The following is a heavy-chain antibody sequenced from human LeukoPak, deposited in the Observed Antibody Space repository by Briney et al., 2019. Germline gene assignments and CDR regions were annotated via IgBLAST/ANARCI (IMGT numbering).Heavy chain of an antibody. CDR1: GFTFSSYS. D-gene: IGHD3-22*01. J-gene: IGHJ1*01. V-gene: IGHV3-21*01. Sequence: GGSLRLSCAASGFTFSSYSMNWVRQAPGKGLEWVSSISSSSSYIYYADSVKGRFTISRDNAKNSLYLQMNSLRAEDTAVYYCARSPSSGYYYDYQYFQHWGQGTLVTVSS. CDR2: ISSSSSYI. CDR3: ARSPSSGYYYDYQYFQH.